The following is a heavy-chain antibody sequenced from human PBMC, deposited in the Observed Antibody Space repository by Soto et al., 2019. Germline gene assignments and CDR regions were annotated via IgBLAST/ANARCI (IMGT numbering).Heavy chain of an antibody. CDR1: GFSFSNYA. D-gene: IGHD3-10*01. J-gene: IGHJ4*02. CDR3: AGSFGSGRGGYFAY. CDR2: ISNDGSNK. Sequence: QVQLVESGGGVVQPGRSLRLSCAVSGFSFSNYAMHWVRQAPGKGLEWVAVISNDGSNKYYADSVKGRFTIFRDNSKNTLYLHMNSLRTEDTAVYYCAGSFGSGRGGYFAYWGQGTLVTVSS. V-gene: IGHV3-30-3*01.